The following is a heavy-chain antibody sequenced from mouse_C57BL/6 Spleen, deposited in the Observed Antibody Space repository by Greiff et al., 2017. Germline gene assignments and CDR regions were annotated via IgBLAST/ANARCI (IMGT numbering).Heavy chain of an antibody. CDR3: ARGGDWDAEAWFAY. D-gene: IGHD4-1*01. CDR1: GYTFTSYN. V-gene: IGHV1-12*01. Sequence: SGAELVRPGASVKMSCKASGYTFTSYNMHWVKQTPRQGLEWIGALYPGNGDTSYNQKFKGKATLTVDKSSSTAYMQLSSLTSEDSAVYFCARGGDWDAEAWFAYWGQGTLVTVSA. CDR2: LYPGNGDT. J-gene: IGHJ3*01.